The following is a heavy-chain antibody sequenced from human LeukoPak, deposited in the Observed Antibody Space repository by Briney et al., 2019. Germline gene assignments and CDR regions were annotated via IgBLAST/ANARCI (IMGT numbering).Heavy chain of an antibody. Sequence: IPSETLSLTCAVYGVSFSGYYWSWIRQPPGKGLEWIGEINHSGSTNYNPSLKRRVTISVDTSKNQFSLKLSSVTAADTAVYYCARGDHLYDFWSGLINHGMDVWGQGTTVTVSS. CDR3: ARGDHLYDFWSGLINHGMDV. J-gene: IGHJ6*02. V-gene: IGHV4-34*01. CDR1: GVSFSGYY. D-gene: IGHD3-3*01. CDR2: INHSGST.